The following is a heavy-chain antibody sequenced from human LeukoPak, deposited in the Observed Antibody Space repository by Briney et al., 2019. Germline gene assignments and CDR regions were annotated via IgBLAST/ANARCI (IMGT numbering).Heavy chain of an antibody. CDR2: IIPIFGTA. CDR3: ARVGSSYYDFWSGYPFLDY. J-gene: IGHJ4*02. CDR1: GGTFSSYA. Sequence: ASVKVSCKASGGTFSSYAISWVRQAPGQGLEWMGGIIPIFGTANYAQKFQGRVTITSDESTSTAYMELSSLRSEDTAVYYCARVGSSYYDFWSGYPFLDYWGQGTLVTVSS. V-gene: IGHV1-69*01. D-gene: IGHD3-3*01.